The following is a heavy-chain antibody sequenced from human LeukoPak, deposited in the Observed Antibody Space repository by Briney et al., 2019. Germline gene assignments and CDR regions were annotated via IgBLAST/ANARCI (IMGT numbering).Heavy chain of an antibody. Sequence: GASVKVSCKASGYTFTSYSLTWVRQAPGQGLEWMGWISTYNGNTNYAQKVQGRVTMTTDTSTSTAYMELRSLRSDDTAVYYCARGLGVPYYDSSGYYAGYWGQGTLVTVSS. V-gene: IGHV1-18*01. CDR1: GYTFTSYS. CDR2: ISTYNGNT. D-gene: IGHD3-22*01. CDR3: ARGLGVPYYDSSGYYAGY. J-gene: IGHJ4*02.